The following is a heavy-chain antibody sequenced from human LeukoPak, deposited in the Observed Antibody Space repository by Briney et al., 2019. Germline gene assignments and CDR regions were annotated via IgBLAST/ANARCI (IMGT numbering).Heavy chain of an antibody. CDR3: ARDMPPIWLPDAFDI. CDR1: GYTFTSYA. CDR2: INTNTGNP. V-gene: IGHV7-4-1*02. Sequence: GASVKVSCKASGYTFTSYAMNWVRQAPGQGLEWMGWINTNTGNPTYAQGFTGRFVFSLDTSVSTAYLQISSLKAGDTAVYYCARDMPPIWLPDAFDIWGQGTMVTVSS. J-gene: IGHJ3*02. D-gene: IGHD5-12*01.